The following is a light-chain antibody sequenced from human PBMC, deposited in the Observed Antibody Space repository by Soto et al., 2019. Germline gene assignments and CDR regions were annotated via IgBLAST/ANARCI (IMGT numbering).Light chain of an antibody. Sequence: QSALTQPASVSGSPGQSITISCTGTSSDFGVYNYVSWYQRRPGKAPKLIIYEVTNRPSGVSNRFSGSKSGNTASLTISGLQADDEADYYCSSFTSSSSVVFGTGTKLTVL. CDR3: SSFTSSSSVV. J-gene: IGLJ1*01. CDR2: EVT. V-gene: IGLV2-14*01. CDR1: SSDFGVYNY.